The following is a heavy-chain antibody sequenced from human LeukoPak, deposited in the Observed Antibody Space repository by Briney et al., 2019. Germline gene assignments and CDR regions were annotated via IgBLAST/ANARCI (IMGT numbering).Heavy chain of an antibody. CDR3: AQKGGTDH. CDR2: ISSTSGDV. Sequence: PGGSLRLSCAASGFTFSNAWMNWVRQAPGKGLEWISHISSTSGDVYYADSVKGRFTISRDNAKNSLYLQMSSLRNEDTAIYYCAQKGGTDHWGQGTLVTVSS. V-gene: IGHV3-48*02. D-gene: IGHD2-15*01. CDR1: GFTFSNAW. J-gene: IGHJ4*02.